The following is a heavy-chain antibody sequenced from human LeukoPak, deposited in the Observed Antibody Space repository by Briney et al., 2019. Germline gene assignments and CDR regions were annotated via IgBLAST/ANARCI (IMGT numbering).Heavy chain of an antibody. CDR2: IFPGDSET. CDR1: GYSFTTHW. CDR3: ATSESQTRFDY. Sequence: GESLKISCKGSGYSFTTHWIGWVRQLPGKGLEWMGLIFPGDSETICSPSLQGQVTISADKSINTAYLRWSSLKASDTAMYYCATSESQTRFDYWGQGTLVTVSS. J-gene: IGHJ4*02. D-gene: IGHD1/OR15-1a*01. V-gene: IGHV5-51*01.